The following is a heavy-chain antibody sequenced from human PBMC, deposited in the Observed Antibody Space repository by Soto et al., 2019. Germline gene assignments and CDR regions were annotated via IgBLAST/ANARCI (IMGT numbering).Heavy chain of an antibody. D-gene: IGHD2-15*01. CDR3: ASDCSGGSCLRMDV. Sequence: SLRLSCAAFGFSFSSYGMHWVRQAPGKGLEWVAVIWYDGSNKYYGDSVKGRFTISRDNSKNTLYLQMNSLRAEDTAVYYCASDCSGGSCLRMDVWGQGTTVTVSS. J-gene: IGHJ6*02. V-gene: IGHV3-33*01. CDR1: GFSFSSYG. CDR2: IWYDGSNK.